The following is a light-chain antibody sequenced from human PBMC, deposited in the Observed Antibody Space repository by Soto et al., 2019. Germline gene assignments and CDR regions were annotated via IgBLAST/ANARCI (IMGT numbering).Light chain of an antibody. J-gene: IGKJ2*01. CDR2: WAS. CDR1: QNVLYRSNNKNC. CDR3: QQYYSTPYT. Sequence: DIVMTQSPDSLAVSLGERATINCKSSQNVLYRSNNKNCLSWYQQKPGQPPKLLIYWASTRESGVPDRFSGSGSGTDFTLTISSLQAEDVAGYYCQQYYSTPYTFGQGTKLEIK. V-gene: IGKV4-1*01.